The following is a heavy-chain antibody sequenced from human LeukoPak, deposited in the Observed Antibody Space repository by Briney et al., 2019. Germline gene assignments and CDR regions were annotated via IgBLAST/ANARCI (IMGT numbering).Heavy chain of an antibody. CDR2: IYYSGST. CDR1: GGSISSYY. V-gene: IGHV4-59*01. CDR3: ARVPVTVAGNNWFDP. D-gene: IGHD6-19*01. J-gene: IGHJ5*02. Sequence: SETLSLTCTVSGGSISSYYWSWIRQPPGKGLEWIGYIYYSGSTNYNPSLKSRVTISVDTSKNQFSLKLSSVTAADTAVYYCARVPVTVAGNNWFDPWGQGTLVAVSS.